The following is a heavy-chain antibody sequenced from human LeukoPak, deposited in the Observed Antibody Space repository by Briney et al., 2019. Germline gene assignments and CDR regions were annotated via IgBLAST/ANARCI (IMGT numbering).Heavy chain of an antibody. CDR1: GFTFSGYG. CDR3: ARDRDGYNSSPFEY. CDR2: ISSSSSSM. V-gene: IGHV3-48*04. Sequence: PGGSLRLSCAASGFTFSGYGMNWVRQAPGKGLEWVSYISSSSSSMYYADSVKGRFTISRDNAKNSLYLQMNSLRAEDTAVYYCARDRDGYNSSPFEYWGQGTLVTVSS. J-gene: IGHJ4*02. D-gene: IGHD5-24*01.